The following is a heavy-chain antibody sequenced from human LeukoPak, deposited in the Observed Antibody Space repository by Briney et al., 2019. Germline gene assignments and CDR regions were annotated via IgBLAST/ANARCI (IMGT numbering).Heavy chain of an antibody. Sequence: PGGSLRLSCAASGFTFISYAMSWVRQAPGKGLEWVSTISGSGGSGSSTYYADSVKGRVTISRDNSNNTLYLQMNSLSADDTAVYYCAKSRSSIAAALNYWGQGTLVTVSS. CDR2: ISGSGGSGSST. CDR3: AKSRSSIAAALNY. D-gene: IGHD6-6*01. CDR1: GFTFISYA. J-gene: IGHJ4*02. V-gene: IGHV3-23*01.